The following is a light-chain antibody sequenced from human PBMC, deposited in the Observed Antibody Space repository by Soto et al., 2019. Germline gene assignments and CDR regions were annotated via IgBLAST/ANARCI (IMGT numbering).Light chain of an antibody. CDR2: DAS. CDR1: QVFGSS. CDR3: QQYNDWPLT. V-gene: IGKV3-15*01. J-gene: IGKJ1*01. Sequence: EIVMTQSPATLSVSPGERATFSRRASQVFGSSLAWYQQKPGQAPRLLIYDASTRATGIPARFSGSGSGTEFTLTISSLQSEDFAVYYCQQYNDWPLTFGQGTKVDIK.